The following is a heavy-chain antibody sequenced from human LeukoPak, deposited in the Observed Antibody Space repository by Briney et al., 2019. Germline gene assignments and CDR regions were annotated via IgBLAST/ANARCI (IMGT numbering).Heavy chain of an antibody. CDR2: IYYSGST. CDR3: ATLYGDSLDY. CDR1: GGSISSSSYY. J-gene: IGHJ4*02. D-gene: IGHD4-17*01. V-gene: IGHV4-39*01. Sequence: SETLSLTCTVSGGSISSSSYYWGWIRQPPGKGLEWIGSIYYSGSTYYNPSLKSRVTISADTSKNQFSLKPSSVTAADTAVYYCATLYGDSLDYWGQGTLVTVSS.